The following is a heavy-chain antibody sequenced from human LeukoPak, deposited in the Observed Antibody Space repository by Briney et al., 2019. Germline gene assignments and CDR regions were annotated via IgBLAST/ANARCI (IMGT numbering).Heavy chain of an antibody. J-gene: IGHJ6*02. CDR1: GFTFSDHA. Sequence: PGGSLRLSCAASGFTFSDHAMHWVRHAPGKGLEWVSAIGTAGDTYYPGSVKGRFTISRENAKNSLYLQMNSLRAEDTAVYYCARAYCSGGSCSYGMDVWGQGITVTVSS. D-gene: IGHD2-15*01. V-gene: IGHV3-13*01. CDR3: ARAYCSGGSCSYGMDV. CDR2: IGTAGDT.